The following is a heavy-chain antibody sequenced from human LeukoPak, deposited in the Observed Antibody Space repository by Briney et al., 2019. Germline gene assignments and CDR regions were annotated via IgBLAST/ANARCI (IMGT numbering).Heavy chain of an antibody. Sequence: SETLSLTCAVYGGSFSGYYWSWIRQPPGKGLEWIGEISQSGSTNYNPSLKSRVTISVDTSKNQFSLRLSSVTAADTAVYYCARGDIAAAGYRWYFDLWGRGTLVTVSS. CDR3: ARGDIAAAGYRWYFDL. J-gene: IGHJ2*01. D-gene: IGHD6-13*01. V-gene: IGHV4-34*01. CDR2: ISQSGST. CDR1: GGSFSGYY.